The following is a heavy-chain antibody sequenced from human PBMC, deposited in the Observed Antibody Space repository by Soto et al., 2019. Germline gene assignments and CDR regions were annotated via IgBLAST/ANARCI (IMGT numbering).Heavy chain of an antibody. V-gene: IGHV3-23*01. Sequence: EVQLLESGGGLVQPGGSLRLSCAASGFTFSSYAMSGVRQAPGKGLEWVSAISGSGGSTYYADSVKGRFTISRDNAKNTLYLHMNSLRAEDTAVYYCAKDDYDFWSGQTDYWGQGTLVTVSS. CDR2: ISGSGGST. D-gene: IGHD3-3*01. J-gene: IGHJ4*02. CDR1: GFTFSSYA. CDR3: AKDDYDFWSGQTDY.